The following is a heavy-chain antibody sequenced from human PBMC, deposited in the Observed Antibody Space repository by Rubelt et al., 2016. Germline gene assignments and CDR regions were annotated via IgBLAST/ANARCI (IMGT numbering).Heavy chain of an antibody. J-gene: IGHJ6*02. CDR3: ARGIQLWLEGPLDV. CDR2: ISSSSSTI. D-gene: IGHD5-18*01. CDR1: GFTFSSYS. Sequence: EVQLVESGGGLVQPGGSLRLSCAASGFTFSSYSMNWVRQAPGKGLEWVSYISSSSSTIYYADSVKGRLTISRDNAKNSLYLQMNSLRDEDTAVYYCARGIQLWLEGPLDVWGQGTTVTVSS. V-gene: IGHV3-48*02.